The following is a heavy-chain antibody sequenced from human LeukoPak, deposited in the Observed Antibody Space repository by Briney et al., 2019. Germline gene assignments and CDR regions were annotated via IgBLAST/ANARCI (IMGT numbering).Heavy chain of an antibody. CDR1: GFTFSSYA. Sequence: GGSLRLSCAASGFTFSSYAMSWVRQAPGKGLEWVANIKQDGSEKYYVDSVKGRFTISRDNAKNSLYLQMNSLRAEDTAVYYCARVVRGNFDYWGQGTLVTVSS. D-gene: IGHD3-10*01. V-gene: IGHV3-7*01. CDR3: ARVVRGNFDY. J-gene: IGHJ4*02. CDR2: IKQDGSEK.